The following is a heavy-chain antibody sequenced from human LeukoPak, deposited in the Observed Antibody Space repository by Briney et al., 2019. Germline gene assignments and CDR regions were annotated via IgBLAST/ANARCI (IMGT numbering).Heavy chain of an antibody. Sequence: SETLSLTCIVSGGSITTYYWSWIRQPPGKGLEWLGYIYYSGSANYNPSLKSRDTISVDTSKKQFSLKLSSVTAADTAVYYCAGSGGWDAFHIWGQGTMVTVSS. V-gene: IGHV4-59*03. CDR2: IYYSGSA. CDR3: AGSGGWDAFHI. CDR1: GGSITTYY. J-gene: IGHJ3*02. D-gene: IGHD2-15*01.